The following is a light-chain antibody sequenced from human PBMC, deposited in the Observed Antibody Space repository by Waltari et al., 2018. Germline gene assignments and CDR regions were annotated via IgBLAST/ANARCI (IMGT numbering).Light chain of an antibody. CDR2: SNN. CDR3: ATWDDSLVV. J-gene: IGLJ2*01. CDR1: SSNIGSNT. Sequence: QSVLTQPPSASGTPGQRVTISCSGSSSNIGSNTINWYQQLPGTAPNLLIYSNNQRPSGFPDRFSGSKSGTSASLAISGLQSEDEADYYCATWDDSLVVFGGGTKL. V-gene: IGLV1-44*01.